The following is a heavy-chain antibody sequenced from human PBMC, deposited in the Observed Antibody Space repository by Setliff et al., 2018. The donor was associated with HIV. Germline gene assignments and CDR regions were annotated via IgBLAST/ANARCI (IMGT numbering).Heavy chain of an antibody. CDR3: TKDHLSGWASDC. J-gene: IGHJ4*02. V-gene: IGHV3-7*01. D-gene: IGHD6-19*01. Sequence: GGSLRLSCADSGFTFSRYWMSWVRQAPGKGLEWVAKIKQDGSEEYYVDSVKGRFTISRYNAKNSVYLQMNSLRVEDTAMYYCTKDHLSGWASDCWGQGTLVTVSS. CDR1: GFTFSRYW. CDR2: IKQDGSEE.